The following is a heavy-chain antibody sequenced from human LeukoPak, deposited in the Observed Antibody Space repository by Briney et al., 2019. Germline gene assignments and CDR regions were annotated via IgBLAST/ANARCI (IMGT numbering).Heavy chain of an antibody. CDR3: AGSALGRVWFDP. V-gene: IGHV4-59*01. Sequence: PSETLSLTCTVSGGSISYDYWSWIRQPPGKGLEWLGYIYYSGSTNYNPSLKSRVTISVDTSKNQFSLKLSSVTAADTAVYYCAGSALGRVWFDPWGQGTLVTVSS. CDR1: GGSISYDY. J-gene: IGHJ5*02. CDR2: IYYSGST. D-gene: IGHD6-6*01.